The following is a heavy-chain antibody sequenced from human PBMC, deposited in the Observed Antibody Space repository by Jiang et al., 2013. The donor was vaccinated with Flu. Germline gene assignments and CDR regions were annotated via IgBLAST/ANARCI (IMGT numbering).Heavy chain of an antibody. Sequence: YNASTNYNPSLKSRVTISGDTSKNQVSLRLTSVTAADTAVYYCARESPYCADEICYVDAFGMDVWGQGTTVTVAS. D-gene: IGHD3-10*02. V-gene: IGHV4-59*01. CDR3: ARESPYCADEICYVDAFGMDV. CDR2: YNAST. J-gene: IGHJ6*02.